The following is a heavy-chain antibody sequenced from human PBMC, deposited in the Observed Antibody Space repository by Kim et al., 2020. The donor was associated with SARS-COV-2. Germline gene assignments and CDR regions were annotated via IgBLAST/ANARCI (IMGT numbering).Heavy chain of an antibody. CDR2: IFYTGKT. D-gene: IGHD6-19*01. J-gene: IGHJ4*02. CDR3: ARLPDINGWPFDY. CDR1: GASIGTDY. Sequence: SETLSLTCTISGASIGTDYWTWVRQSPGRGLELIGYIFYTGKTSSNPSLRSRVPLSLATSRTQFSLSLNSVTAADTAAYFCARLPDINGWPFDYLARGT. V-gene: IGHV4-59*08.